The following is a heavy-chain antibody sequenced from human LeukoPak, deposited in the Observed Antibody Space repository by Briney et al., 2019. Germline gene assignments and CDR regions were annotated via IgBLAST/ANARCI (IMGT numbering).Heavy chain of an antibody. CDR3: ARSGVDYDFWSGEPYGMDV. V-gene: IGHV3-53*01. CDR1: GFTFSSYS. Sequence: GGSLRLSCVASGFTFSSYSMNWVRQAPGKGLEWVSVIYSGGSTYYADSVKGRFTISRDNSKNTLYLQMNGLRAEDTAVYYCARSGVDYDFWSGEPYGMDVWGQGTTVTVSS. J-gene: IGHJ6*02. CDR2: IYSGGST. D-gene: IGHD3-3*01.